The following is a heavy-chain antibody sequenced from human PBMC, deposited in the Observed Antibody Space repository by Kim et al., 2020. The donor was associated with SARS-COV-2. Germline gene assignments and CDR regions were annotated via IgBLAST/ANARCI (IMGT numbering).Heavy chain of an antibody. J-gene: IGHJ5*02. D-gene: IGHD6-19*01. CDR3: ARDRDNSGLSWFDP. V-gene: IGHV1-3*01. Sequence: SQQFQGRVTITRDTSASTGYMGLSSLRSEDTAVYYCARDRDNSGLSWFDPWGQGTLVTVSS.